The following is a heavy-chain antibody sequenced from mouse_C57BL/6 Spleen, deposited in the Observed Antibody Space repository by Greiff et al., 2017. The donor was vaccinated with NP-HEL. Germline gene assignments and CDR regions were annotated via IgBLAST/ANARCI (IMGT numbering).Heavy chain of an antibody. V-gene: IGHV5-15*01. J-gene: IGHJ3*01. CDR1: GFTFSDYG. D-gene: IGHD2-4*01. Sequence: DVMLVESGGGLVQPGGSLKLSCAASGFTFSDYGMAWVRQAPRKGPEWVAFISNLAYSIYYADTVTGRFTISRENAKNTLYLEMSSLRSEDTAMYYCARQGYDYDGETFAYWGQGTLVTVSA. CDR3: ARQGYDYDGETFAY. CDR2: ISNLAYSI.